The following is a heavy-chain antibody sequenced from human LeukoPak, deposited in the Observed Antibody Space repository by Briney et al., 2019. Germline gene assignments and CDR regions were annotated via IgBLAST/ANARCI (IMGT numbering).Heavy chain of an antibody. J-gene: IGHJ5*02. Sequence: SEILSLTRTVSGGSISNYYWSWIRQPAGKGLEWIGRIYSSGTTIYNPSLKSRVTMSVDTSKNQFSLKLSSVTAADTAVYFCASGSSGYDPWGQGTLVTVSS. CDR3: ASGSSGYDP. V-gene: IGHV4-4*07. D-gene: IGHD5-12*01. CDR1: GGSISNYY. CDR2: IYSSGTT.